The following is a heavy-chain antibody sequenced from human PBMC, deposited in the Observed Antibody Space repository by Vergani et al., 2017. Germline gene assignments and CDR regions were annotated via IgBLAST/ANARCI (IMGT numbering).Heavy chain of an antibody. V-gene: IGHV1-46*03. Sequence: QVLLVQSGAEVKKPGASVRVSCKTSGYTFTNYYIHWVRQAPGQGLEWMGIINPSGGSTSYAQKFQGRVTMTRDTSTSTVYMELSSLRSEDTAVYYCARKGAVAHTFDPWGQGTLVTVSS. D-gene: IGHD6-19*01. CDR1: GYTFTNYY. CDR3: ARKGAVAHTFDP. J-gene: IGHJ5*02. CDR2: INPSGGST.